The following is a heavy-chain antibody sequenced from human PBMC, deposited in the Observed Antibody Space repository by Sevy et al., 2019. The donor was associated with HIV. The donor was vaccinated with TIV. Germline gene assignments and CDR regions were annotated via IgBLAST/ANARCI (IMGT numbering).Heavy chain of an antibody. J-gene: IGHJ6*02. D-gene: IGHD6-13*01. CDR1: GGSFSGYY. CDR3: ARGGPIAAAGTWGYYYGMDV. Sequence: SETLSLTCAVYGGSFSGYYWSWIRQPPGKGLEGIGEINHSGSTNYNPSLKSRVTISVDTSKNQFSLKLSSVTAADTAVYYCARGGPIAAAGTWGYYYGMDVWGQGTTVTVSS. V-gene: IGHV4-34*01. CDR2: INHSGST.